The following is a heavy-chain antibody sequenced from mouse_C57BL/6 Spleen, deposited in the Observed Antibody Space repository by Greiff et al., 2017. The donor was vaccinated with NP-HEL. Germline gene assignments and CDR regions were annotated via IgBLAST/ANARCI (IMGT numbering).Heavy chain of an antibody. CDR2: IRNKANGYTT. V-gene: IGHV7-3*01. Sequence: EVQRVESGGGLVQPGGSLSLSCAASGFTFTDYYMSWVRQPPGKALEWLGFIRNKANGYTTEYSASVKGRFTISRDNSQSILYLQMNALRAEDSATYYCARSRYEYYYGMDYWGQGTSVTVSS. J-gene: IGHJ4*01. CDR3: ARSRYEYYYGMDY. CDR1: GFTFTDYY. D-gene: IGHD2-3*01.